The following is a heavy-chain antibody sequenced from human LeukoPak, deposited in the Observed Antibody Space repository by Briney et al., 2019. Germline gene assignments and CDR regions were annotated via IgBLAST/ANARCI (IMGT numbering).Heavy chain of an antibody. CDR2: INHSGST. Sequence: PSETLSLTCAVYGGSFSGYYWSWIRQPPGKGLEWIGEINHSGSTNYNPSLKSRVTISVDTSKNQFSLKLSSVTAADTAVYYCARSVAIAVAGYWGQGTLVTVSS. CDR1: GGSFSGYY. CDR3: ARSVAIAVAGY. V-gene: IGHV4-34*01. J-gene: IGHJ4*02. D-gene: IGHD6-19*01.